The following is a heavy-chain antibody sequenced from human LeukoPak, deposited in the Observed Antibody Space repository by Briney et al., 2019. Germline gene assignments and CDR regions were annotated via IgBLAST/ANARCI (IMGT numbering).Heavy chain of an antibody. Sequence: GGSLRLSCAASGFTFSSYWTSWVRQATGKGLEWVANINQDGSEKYYVDSVKGRFTISTDSAKNSLYLQINSLRAEDTSVYYCARHKLSGWHIFDYWGQGTLVTVSS. V-gene: IGHV3-7*01. J-gene: IGHJ4*02. CDR2: INQDGSEK. CDR3: ARHKLSGWHIFDY. D-gene: IGHD6-19*01. CDR1: GFTFSSYW.